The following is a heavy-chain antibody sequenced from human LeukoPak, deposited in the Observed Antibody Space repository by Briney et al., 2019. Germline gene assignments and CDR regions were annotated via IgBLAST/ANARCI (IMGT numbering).Heavy chain of an antibody. J-gene: IGHJ5*02. CDR2: IYPGDSDT. CDR1: GYSFTSYW. CDR3: ARSTSSSLSWFDP. V-gene: IGHV5-51*01. Sequence: GESLKISCKGSGYSFTSYWIGWVRQMPGKGLEWMGTIYPGDSDTRYSPSFQGQVTISADKSISTAYLQWSSLKASDTAMYYCARSTSSSLSWFDPWGQGTLVTVSS. D-gene: IGHD6-6*01.